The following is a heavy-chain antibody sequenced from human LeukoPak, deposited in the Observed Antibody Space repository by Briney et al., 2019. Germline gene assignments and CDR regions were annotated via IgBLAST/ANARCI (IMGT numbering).Heavy chain of an antibody. CDR1: GFTFSSYG. CDR2: ISSDGSNK. J-gene: IGHJ4*02. V-gene: IGHV3-30*18. CDR3: AKDHGYSGNGSDY. Sequence: GRSLRLSCAASGFTFSSYGMHWVRQAPGKGLEWVAVISSDGSNKKYAESVKGRFTISRDNSKNTLYLQMNSLRAEDTAVYYCAKDHGYSGNGSDYWGQGTLVTVSS. D-gene: IGHD5-12*01.